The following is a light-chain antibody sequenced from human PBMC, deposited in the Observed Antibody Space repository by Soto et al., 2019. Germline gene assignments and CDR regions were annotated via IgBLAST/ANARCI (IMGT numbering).Light chain of an antibody. J-gene: IGKJ4*01. CDR3: QKCKVAPFT. CDR2: AAS. CDR1: QGIDNH. V-gene: IGKV1-27*01. Sequence: DIQMTQSTSSLSASVGDRVTITCRASQGIDNHLAWYQQKPGKPPKLLIYAASTLQSGVPSRFTGSGSGTDFTLTISSLQPEDAATYYCQKCKVAPFTFGGGTKVEI.